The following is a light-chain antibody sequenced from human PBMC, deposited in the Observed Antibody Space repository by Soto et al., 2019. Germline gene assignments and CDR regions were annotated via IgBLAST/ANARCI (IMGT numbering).Light chain of an antibody. CDR2: DVN. CDR3: CSYVGSDSSFV. Sequence: VLTQPRSLSGSPGQSVTISCTGTSNDVGGYNFVSWYQQHPGKVPKLIIYDVNIRPSGVPDRFSASKSGITASLTISGLQAEDEADYYCCSYVGSDSSFVFGSGTKVTVL. V-gene: IGLV2-11*01. J-gene: IGLJ1*01. CDR1: SNDVGGYNF.